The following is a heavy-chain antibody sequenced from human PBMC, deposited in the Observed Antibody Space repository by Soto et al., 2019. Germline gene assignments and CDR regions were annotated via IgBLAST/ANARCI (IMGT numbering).Heavy chain of an antibody. CDR3: AASRAYDSSXYSGFHYGMDV. Sequence: EVQLVESGGDLVQPGRSLRLSCAASGFTFDDYAMHWVRQVPGKGLQWVSGLSWNGVTIGYAASVKGRFTISRDNAKKSLYLQMNGLRPDDTALYYCAASRAYDSSXYSGFHYGMDVWGLGTTVTVSS. J-gene: IGHJ6*02. CDR2: LSWNGVTI. CDR1: GFTFDDYA. V-gene: IGHV3-9*01. D-gene: IGHD3-22*01.